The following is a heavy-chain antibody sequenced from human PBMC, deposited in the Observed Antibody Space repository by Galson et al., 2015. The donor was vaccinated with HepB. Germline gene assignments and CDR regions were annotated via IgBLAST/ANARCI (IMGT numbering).Heavy chain of an antibody. CDR2: ISWNSTDI. V-gene: IGHV3-9*01. Sequence: SLRLSCAVSGFTFDDYGMHWVRQAPGKGLEWVSSISWNSTDIAYADSVKGRFTISRDNAKNPLYLQMNSLRAEDTALYYCAKDISEDGYNYGPFDYWGQGTLVTDSS. CDR1: GFTFDDYG. J-gene: IGHJ4*02. CDR3: AKDISEDGYNYGPFDY. D-gene: IGHD5-24*01.